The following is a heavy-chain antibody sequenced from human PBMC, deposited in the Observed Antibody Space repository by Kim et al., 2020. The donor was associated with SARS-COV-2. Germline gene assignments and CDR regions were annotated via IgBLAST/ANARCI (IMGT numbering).Heavy chain of an antibody. CDR2: NS. Sequence: NSRSSPKFHARVSITRDTSATTAYLELSGLRSEDTAVYYCAREAVAGSFDHWGQGTLVTVSS. CDR3: AREAVAGSFDH. D-gene: IGHD6-19*01. J-gene: IGHJ4*02. V-gene: IGHV1-3*01.